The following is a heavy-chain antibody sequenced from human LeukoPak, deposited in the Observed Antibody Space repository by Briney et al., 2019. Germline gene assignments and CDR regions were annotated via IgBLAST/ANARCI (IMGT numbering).Heavy chain of an antibody. D-gene: IGHD3-9*01. CDR2: ISTSNGNT. V-gene: IGHV1-18*01. J-gene: IGHJ4*02. CDR3: AREETDVLTGYYRPGFDY. CDR1: GYTFISYP. Sequence: ASVKVSCKATGYTFISYPITWVRQAAGQGLEWMGWISTSNGNTFYAQKFQGRLTMTTDTSTSTVYMELRSLRSDDTAVYYCAREETDVLTGYYRPGFDYWGQGTLVTVSS.